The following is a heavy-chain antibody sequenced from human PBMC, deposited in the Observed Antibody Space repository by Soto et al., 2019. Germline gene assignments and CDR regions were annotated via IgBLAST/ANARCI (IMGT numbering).Heavy chain of an antibody. CDR1: GFSFSTYA. J-gene: IGHJ4*02. CDR3: ARDDNSGYYGR. V-gene: IGHV3-30*04. D-gene: IGHD3-22*01. Sequence: QVQLVQSGGGVVQPGGSLRLSCAASGFSFSTYAMHWVRQDPGEGLEWVALIPHDGRKIQYADSVRGRFTISRDNSRNMVYLQMDSLRVEDTAVYYCARDDNSGYYGRWVQGTLVTVSS. CDR2: IPHDGRKI.